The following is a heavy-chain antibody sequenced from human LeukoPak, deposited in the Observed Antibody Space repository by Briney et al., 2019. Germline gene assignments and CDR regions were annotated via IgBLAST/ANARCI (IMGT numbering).Heavy chain of an antibody. D-gene: IGHD3-10*01. J-gene: IGHJ4*02. CDR2: ITDSGKP. V-gene: IGHV3-23*01. CDR1: GFSFSTYT. Sequence: PGGSLRLSCIASGFSFSTYTMTWVRQAPGKGLEWVSGITDSGKPCYADSVKGRFTISRDNSKSTLYLQINSLRAEDTAVYYCASRNYYLDHWGQGALVTVSS. CDR3: ASRNYYLDH.